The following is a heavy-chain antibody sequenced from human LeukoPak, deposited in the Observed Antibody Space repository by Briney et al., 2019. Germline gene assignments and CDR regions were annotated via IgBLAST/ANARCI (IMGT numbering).Heavy chain of an antibody. Sequence: SETLSLTCTVSGGSISSYYWSWIRQPPGKGLEWIGYIYYSGSTNYNPSLKSRVTISVDTSKDQFSLKLSSVTAADTAVYYCARLRTKMVRGVIGRNSEYYRTYYFDYWGQGTLVTVSS. CDR1: GGSISSYY. CDR2: IYYSGST. J-gene: IGHJ4*02. D-gene: IGHD3-10*01. CDR3: ARLRTKMVRGVIGRNSEYYRTYYFDY. V-gene: IGHV4-59*12.